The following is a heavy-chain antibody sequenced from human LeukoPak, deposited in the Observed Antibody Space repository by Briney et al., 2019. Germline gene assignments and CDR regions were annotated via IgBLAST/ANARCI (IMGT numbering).Heavy chain of an antibody. J-gene: IGHJ6*02. D-gene: IGHD5-12*01. CDR1: GGSVSSGSYC. Sequence: SETLSLTCTVSGGSVSSGSYCWSWIRQPPGKGLEWIGYIYYSGSTNYNPSLKSRVTISVDTSKNQFSLKLSSVTAADTAVYYCARSPVYSGYDRYYYGMDVWGQGTTVTVSS. CDR3: ARSPVYSGYDRYYYGMDV. V-gene: IGHV4-61*01. CDR2: IYYSGST.